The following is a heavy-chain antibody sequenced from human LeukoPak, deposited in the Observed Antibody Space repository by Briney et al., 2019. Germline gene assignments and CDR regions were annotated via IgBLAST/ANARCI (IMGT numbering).Heavy chain of an antibody. D-gene: IGHD5-18*01. CDR3: ARGNLGYSYGHNY. Sequence: PSETLSLTCTVSGGSISSYYWSWIRQPPGKGLEWIGYIYYSGSTNYNPSLKSRVTISVDTSKNQFSLKLSSVTAADTAVYYCARGNLGYSYGHNYWGQGTLVTVSS. CDR1: GGSISSYY. J-gene: IGHJ4*02. V-gene: IGHV4-59*12. CDR2: IYYSGST.